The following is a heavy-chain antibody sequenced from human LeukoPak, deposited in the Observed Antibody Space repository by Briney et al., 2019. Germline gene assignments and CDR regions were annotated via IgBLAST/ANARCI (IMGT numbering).Heavy chain of an antibody. D-gene: IGHD3-10*01. CDR3: ARAGRGYYYGSGDDAFDI. CDR2: IYYSGST. V-gene: IGHV4-59*01. CDR1: GGSISSYY. Sequence: SEALSLTCTVSGGSISSYYWGWIRQPPGKGLEWIGYIYYSGSTNYNPSLKSRVTISVDTSKNQFSLKLSSMTAADTAVYYCARAGRGYYYGSGDDAFDIWGQGTMVTVSS. J-gene: IGHJ3*02.